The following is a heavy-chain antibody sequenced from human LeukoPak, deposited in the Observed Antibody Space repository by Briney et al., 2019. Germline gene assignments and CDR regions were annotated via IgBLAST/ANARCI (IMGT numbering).Heavy chain of an antibody. CDR1: GFTFSSYG. J-gene: IGHJ4*02. V-gene: IGHV3-30*02. Sequence: SGGSLRLSCTASGFTFSSYGMHWVRQAPGKGLEWVAFIRYDGSNKYYADSVKGRFTISRDNAKNSLYLQMNSLRAEDTAVYYCARAGLGIPYFDYWGQGTLVTVSS. CDR2: IRYDGSNK. CDR3: ARAGLGIPYFDY. D-gene: IGHD7-27*01.